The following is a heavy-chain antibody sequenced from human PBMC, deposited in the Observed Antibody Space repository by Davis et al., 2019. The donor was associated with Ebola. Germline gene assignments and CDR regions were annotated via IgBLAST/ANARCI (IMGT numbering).Heavy chain of an antibody. J-gene: IGHJ4*02. CDR1: GFTVSTNY. V-gene: IGHV3-21*01. CDR3: AREGDYYDSSGYYGY. D-gene: IGHD3-22*01. Sequence: GESLKISCAASGFTVSTNYMSWVRRAPGKGLEWVSSISSSSYYIYYADSLKGRFTISRDNAKNSLYLQMNSLRDEDTAVYYCAREGDYYDSSGYYGYWGQGTLVTVSS. CDR2: ISSSSYYI.